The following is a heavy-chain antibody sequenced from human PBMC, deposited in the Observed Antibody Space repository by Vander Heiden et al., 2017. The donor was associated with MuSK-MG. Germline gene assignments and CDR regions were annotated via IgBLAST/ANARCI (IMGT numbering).Heavy chain of an antibody. CDR3: ASELSDSSGYGVY. CDR2: IIPILGIA. D-gene: IGHD3-22*01. J-gene: IGHJ4*02. V-gene: IGHV1-69*04. Sequence: QVQLVQSGAEVKKPGSSVKVSCKASGCPFSSYAISWVRQAPGQGLEWMGRIIPILGIANYAQKFQGRVTITADKSTSTAYMELSSLRSEDTAVYYCASELSDSSGYGVYWGQGTLVTVSS. CDR1: GCPFSSYA.